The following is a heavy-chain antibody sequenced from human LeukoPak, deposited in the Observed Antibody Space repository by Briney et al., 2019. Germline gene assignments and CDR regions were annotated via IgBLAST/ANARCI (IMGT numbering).Heavy chain of an antibody. J-gene: IGHJ4*02. CDR3: ATGGPYSSSWPRSY. V-gene: IGHV3-21*01. CDR1: GFTFSSYS. D-gene: IGHD6-13*01. Sequence: GGSLRLSCAASGFTFSSYSMNWVPQALRKGVEWVSSISSSSSYIYYADSVKGRFTISRDNAKNSLYLQMRSLRAEDTAVYYCATGGPYSSSWPRSYWGQGTLVTVSS. CDR2: ISSSSSYI.